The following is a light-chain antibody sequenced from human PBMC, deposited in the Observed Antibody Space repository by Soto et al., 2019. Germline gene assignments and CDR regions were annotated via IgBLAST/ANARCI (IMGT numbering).Light chain of an antibody. J-gene: IGKJ2*01. CDR1: QSVSSSY. CDR3: QQYGSSSPMYT. Sequence: EIVLTQSPGTLSLSPGERATLSCRASQSVSSSYLAWYQQKPGQAPRLLIYGASSRATGIPDRFSGSGSGTDFTLTISRLEPEDLAVYYCQQYGSSSPMYTFGQGTKLEIK. V-gene: IGKV3-20*01. CDR2: GAS.